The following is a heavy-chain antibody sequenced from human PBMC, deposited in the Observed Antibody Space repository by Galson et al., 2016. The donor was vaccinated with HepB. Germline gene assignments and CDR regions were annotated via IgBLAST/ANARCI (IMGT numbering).Heavy chain of an antibody. V-gene: IGHV4-31*03. J-gene: IGHJ4*02. CDR2: IYYSGST. CDR3: ARWAGYSYY. CDR1: GGSISTSGYY. Sequence: LSLTCTVSGGSISTSGYYWTWIRQHPGKGLEWIGYIYYSGSTYYNPSLKSRVIISVDTSKNQFSLKLTSVTAADTAVYYCARWAGYSYYWGQGTLVTVSS. D-gene: IGHD6-19*01.